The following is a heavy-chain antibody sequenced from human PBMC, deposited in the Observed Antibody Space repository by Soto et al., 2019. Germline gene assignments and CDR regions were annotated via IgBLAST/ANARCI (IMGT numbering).Heavy chain of an antibody. CDR3: ARGLRRYFDWLLLGGYFEY. D-gene: IGHD3-9*01. J-gene: IGHJ4*02. Sequence: QVQLQQWGAGLLKPSETLSLTCAVYGGSFSGYYWSWIRQPPGKGLEWIGEINHSGSTNYNPSLKRRVTISVDTSMNQFSLKLSSVTAADTAVYYCARGLRRYFDWLLLGGYFEYWGQGTLVTVS. V-gene: IGHV4-34*01. CDR1: GGSFSGYY. CDR2: INHSGST.